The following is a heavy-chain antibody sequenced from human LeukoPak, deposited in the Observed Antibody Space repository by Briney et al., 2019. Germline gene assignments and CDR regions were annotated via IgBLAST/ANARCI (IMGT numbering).Heavy chain of an antibody. CDR3: AVMDGYNSGDAFDI. CDR2: IIPIFGTA. V-gene: IGHV1-69*13. D-gene: IGHD5-24*01. CDR1: GGTFSSYA. Sequence: SVKVSCKASGGTFSSYAISWVRQAPGQGLEWMGWIIPIFGTANYAQKFQGRVTITADESTSTAYMELSSLRSEDTAVYYCAVMDGYNSGDAFDIWGQGTMVTVSS. J-gene: IGHJ3*02.